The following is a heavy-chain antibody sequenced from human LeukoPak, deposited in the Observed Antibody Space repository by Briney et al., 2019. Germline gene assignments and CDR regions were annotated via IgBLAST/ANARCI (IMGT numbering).Heavy chain of an antibody. CDR3: AKDLQQLVRGDFDY. CDR1: GFTFNDYA. V-gene: IGHV3-9*01. J-gene: IGHJ4*02. Sequence: GGSLRLSCGASGFTFNDYAMHWVRQAPGKGLEWVSGISWNSGTIGYADSVKGRFTISRDNAKNSLFLKMNSLRAEDTALYYCAKDLQQLVRGDFDYWGQGTLVTVSS. D-gene: IGHD6-13*01. CDR2: ISWNSGTI.